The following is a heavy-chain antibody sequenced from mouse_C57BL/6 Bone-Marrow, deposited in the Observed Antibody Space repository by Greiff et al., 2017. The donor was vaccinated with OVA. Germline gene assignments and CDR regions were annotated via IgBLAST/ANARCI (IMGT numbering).Heavy chain of an antibody. D-gene: IGHD4-1*01. J-gene: IGHJ4*01. CDR1: GYTFTSYG. V-gene: IGHV1-81*01. CDR3: ARCGGTDAMDY. CDR2: IYPRSGNT. Sequence: VQRVESGAELARPGASVKLSCKASGYTFTSYGISWVKQRTGQGLEWIGEIYPRSGNTYYNEKFKGKATLTADKSSSTAYMELRSLTSEDSAVYFCARCGGTDAMDYWGQGTSVTVSS.